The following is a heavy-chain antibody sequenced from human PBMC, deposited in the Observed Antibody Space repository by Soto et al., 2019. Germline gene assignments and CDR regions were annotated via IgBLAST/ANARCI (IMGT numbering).Heavy chain of an antibody. Sequence: PSETLSLTCTVSGGSITSGDYYWSWIRQSPGKGLEWIGHIHNTGSTYHNPSTGNTDSAEKFQGRLTMTRNTSISTVYMELSSLSFEDTAVYYCARGRIIVAGGFDPWGQGTLVTVSS. CDR1: GGSITSGDYY. J-gene: IGHJ5*02. V-gene: IGHV4-30-4*02. CDR2: IHNTGST. D-gene: IGHD6-19*01. CDR3: FEDTAVYYCARGRIIVAGGFDP.